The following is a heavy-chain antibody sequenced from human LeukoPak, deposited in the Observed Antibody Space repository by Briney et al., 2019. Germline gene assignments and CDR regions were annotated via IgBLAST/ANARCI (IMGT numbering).Heavy chain of an antibody. CDR1: GFTFSSYS. CDR3: ARHYDSSGYYPYFDY. V-gene: IGHV3-21*01. J-gene: IGHJ4*02. D-gene: IGHD3-22*01. Sequence: GGSLRLSCAASGFTFSSYSMNWVRQAPGKGLEWVSSISSSSSYIYYADSVKGRFTISRDNTKNSLYLQMNSLRAEDTAVYYCARHYDSSGYYPYFDYWGQGTLVTVSS. CDR2: ISSSSSYI.